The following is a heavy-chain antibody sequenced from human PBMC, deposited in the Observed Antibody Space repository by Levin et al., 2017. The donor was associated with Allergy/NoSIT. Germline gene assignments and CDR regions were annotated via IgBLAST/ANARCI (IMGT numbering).Heavy chain of an antibody. V-gene: IGHV3-48*01. Sequence: GGSLRLSCVASEFTFSTFSMIWVRQAPGKGLEWISYISSSGGSIFTAESVKGRFTISRDNAKNSVYLQMNTLRAEDTAVYYCARARGLLVAATYFDHWGQGSPVTVSS. CDR3: ARARGLLVAATYFDH. CDR2: ISSSGGSI. CDR1: EFTFSTFS. D-gene: IGHD2-15*01. J-gene: IGHJ4*02.